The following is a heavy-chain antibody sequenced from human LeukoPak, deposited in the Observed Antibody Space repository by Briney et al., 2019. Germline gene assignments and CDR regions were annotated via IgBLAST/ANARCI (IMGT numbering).Heavy chain of an antibody. J-gene: IGHJ3*02. CDR2: INPSGGST. CDR3: ANLRGPENAFDI. V-gene: IGHV1-46*01. D-gene: IGHD3-16*01. CDR1: GYTFTSYY. Sequence: ASVKVSCKASGYTFTSYYMHWVRQAPGQGLEWMGIINPSGGSTSYAQKFQGRVTMTRDTSTSTVYMELSSLRSEDTAVYYCANLRGPENAFDIWGQGTMVTVSS.